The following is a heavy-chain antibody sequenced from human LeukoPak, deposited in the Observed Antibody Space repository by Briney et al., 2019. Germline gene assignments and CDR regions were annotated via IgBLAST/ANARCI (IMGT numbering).Heavy chain of an antibody. J-gene: IGHJ4*02. CDR3: ARGDHEY. V-gene: IGHV3-7*01. CDR2: IKDDGSGQ. CDR1: GFTFSSYA. Sequence: GGSLRLSCAASGFTFSSYAMHWVRQAPGKGLEWVASIKDDGSGQFYVDSVKGRFTISRGDAKNSLFLQMNSLRADDTAVYYCARGDHEYWGQGTLVTVSS.